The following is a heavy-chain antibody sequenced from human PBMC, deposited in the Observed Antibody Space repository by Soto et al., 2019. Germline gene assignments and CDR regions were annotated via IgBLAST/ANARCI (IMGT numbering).Heavy chain of an antibody. V-gene: IGHV4-30-2*01. D-gene: IGHD4-17*01. Sequence: SETLSLTCAVSGGSISSSNCWSWIRQPPGKGLEWIGYIYHSGSTYYNPSLKSRVTISVDRSKNQFSLKLSSVTAADTAVYYCARQMTTVTTVDYWGQGTLVTVSS. CDR2: IYHSGST. CDR1: GGSISSSNC. J-gene: IGHJ4*02. CDR3: ARQMTTVTTVDY.